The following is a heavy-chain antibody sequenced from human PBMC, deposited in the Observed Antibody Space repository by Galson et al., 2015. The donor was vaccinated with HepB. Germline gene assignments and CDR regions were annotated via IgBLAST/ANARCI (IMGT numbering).Heavy chain of an antibody. CDR3: ASGGELVDDY. CDR2: ISYDGSNK. CDR1: GFTFSSYA. D-gene: IGHD6-6*01. Sequence: SLRLSCAASGFTFSSYAVHWVRQAPGKGLEWVAVISYDGSNKYYADSVKGRFTISRDNSKNTLYLQMNSLRAEDTAVYYCASGGELVDDYWGQGTLVTVSS. J-gene: IGHJ4*02. V-gene: IGHV3-30-3*01.